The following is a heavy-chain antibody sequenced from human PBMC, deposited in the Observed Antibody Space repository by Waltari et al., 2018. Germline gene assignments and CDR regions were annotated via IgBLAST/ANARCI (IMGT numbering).Heavy chain of an antibody. D-gene: IGHD3-10*01. CDR1: GYSFTSSW. V-gene: IGHV5-51*03. CDR2: IYPGDSDT. Sequence: EVQLVQSGAEVKKPGASLKISCKGSGYSFTSSWIGWVRQMPGKGLEWMGIIYPGDSDTRYSPSFQGQVTISADKSISTAYLQWSSLKASDTAMYYCARTISYGSGKEDWFDPWGQGTLVTVSS. CDR3: ARTISYGSGKEDWFDP. J-gene: IGHJ5*02.